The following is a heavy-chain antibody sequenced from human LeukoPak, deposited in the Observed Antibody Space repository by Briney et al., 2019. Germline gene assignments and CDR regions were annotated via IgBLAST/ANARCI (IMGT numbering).Heavy chain of an antibody. D-gene: IGHD3-10*01. V-gene: IGHV3-13*01. CDR2: IGTAGDT. CDR3: ARSPYYYGSGSYPYYFDY. J-gene: IGHJ4*02. CDR1: GFTFSSYD. Sequence: GGSLRLSCAASGFTFSSYDKHWVRQATGKGLEWVSAIGTAGDTYYPGSVKGRFTISRENAKNSLYLQMNSLRAGDTAVYYCARSPYYYGSGSYPYYFDYWGQGTLVTVSS.